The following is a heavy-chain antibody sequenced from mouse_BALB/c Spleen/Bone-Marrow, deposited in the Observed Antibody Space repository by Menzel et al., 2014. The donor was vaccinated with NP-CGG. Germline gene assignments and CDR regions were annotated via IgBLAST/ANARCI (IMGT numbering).Heavy chain of an antibody. CDR1: GYTFTSYY. CDR3: SRLDSYYVPHWFFYV. Sequence: QVQLQQSGAELVKPGASVKLSCKASGYTFTSYYMYWVKQRPGQGLEWIGEINPSNGGTNFNEKFKSKATLTVDKSSSTEYMQHSIQTAEDSAVCCCSRLDSYYVPHWFFYVWGTETAVTVS. V-gene: IGHV1S81*02. D-gene: IGHD2-12*01. J-gene: IGHJ1*03. CDR2: INPSNGGT.